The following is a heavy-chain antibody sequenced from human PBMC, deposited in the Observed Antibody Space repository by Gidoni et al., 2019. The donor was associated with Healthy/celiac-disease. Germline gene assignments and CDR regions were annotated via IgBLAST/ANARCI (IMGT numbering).Heavy chain of an antibody. CDR3: ARTAYCSGGSCYDHDWFDP. J-gene: IGHJ5*02. Sequence: EVQLVESGGGLVQPGGSLRLSCAASGFTVSSNYMGWVRQAPGKGLEWVSVIYSGGSTYYADSVKGRFTISRDNSKNTLYLQMNSLRAEDTAVYYCARTAYCSGGSCYDHDWFDPWGQGTLVTVSS. CDR1: GFTVSSNY. D-gene: IGHD2-15*01. V-gene: IGHV3-66*01. CDR2: IYSGGST.